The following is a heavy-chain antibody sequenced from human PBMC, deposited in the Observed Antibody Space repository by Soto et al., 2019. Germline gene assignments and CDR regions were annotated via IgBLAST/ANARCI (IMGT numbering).Heavy chain of an antibody. D-gene: IGHD1-7*01. J-gene: IGHJ6*04. CDR3: ARGDNWNYDYYYYGMDV. CDR2: INPSGGST. CDR1: GYTFTSYY. Sequence: ASMKVTFKASGYTFTSYYMHWVREAPGQGLEWMGIINPSGGSTSYAQKFQGRVTMTRDTSTSTVYMELSSLRSEDTAVYYCARGDNWNYDYYYYGMDVRGKGTTVTVS. V-gene: IGHV1-46*01.